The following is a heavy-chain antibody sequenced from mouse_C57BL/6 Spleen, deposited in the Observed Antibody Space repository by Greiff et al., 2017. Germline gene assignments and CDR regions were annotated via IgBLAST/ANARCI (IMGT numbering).Heavy chain of an antibody. J-gene: IGHJ3*01. CDR1: GYTFTDYN. CDR3: ASGAY. Sequence: VQLKESGPELVKPGASVKIPCKASGYTFTDYNMDWVKQSHGKSIEWIGDINPNNGGTIYNQKFKGKATLSVDQSSSTAYMELRSLTSEDTAVYYCASGAYWGQGTLVTVSA. CDR2: INPNNGGT. V-gene: IGHV1-18*01.